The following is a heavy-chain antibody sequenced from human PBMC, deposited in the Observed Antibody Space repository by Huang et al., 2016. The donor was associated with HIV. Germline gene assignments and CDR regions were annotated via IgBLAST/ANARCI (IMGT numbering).Heavy chain of an antibody. CDR2: IRGDGREK. CDR1: GFNFKNYW. Sequence: DEHLVESGGGLVQPGGSVTMTCEVSGFNFKNYWMNWVRQATGKGLEWVANIRGDGREKNYVDSGKGRFTIFRDNAKNLLYVQMRILRAEDTSVYYCATNLQIVVVPPDMGYDAFDMWGQGTMVTVSS. J-gene: IGHJ3*02. D-gene: IGHD2-2*01. CDR3: ATNLQIVVVPPDMGYDAFDM. V-gene: IGHV3-7*01.